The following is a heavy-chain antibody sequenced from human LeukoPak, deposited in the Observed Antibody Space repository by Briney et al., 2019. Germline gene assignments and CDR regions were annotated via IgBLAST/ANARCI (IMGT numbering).Heavy chain of an antibody. J-gene: IGHJ4*02. V-gene: IGHV4-34*01. CDR1: GGSFSGYY. Sequence: PSETLSLTCAVYGGSFSGYYWSWIRQPPGKGLEWIGEINYSGSTEYNPSLKSRVTISVDTSKNQFSLKLNSVTAADTAVYYCARGVCSGGSCYSEWNYWGQGTLVTVSS. CDR3: ARGVCSGGSCYSEWNY. CDR2: INYSGST. D-gene: IGHD2-15*01.